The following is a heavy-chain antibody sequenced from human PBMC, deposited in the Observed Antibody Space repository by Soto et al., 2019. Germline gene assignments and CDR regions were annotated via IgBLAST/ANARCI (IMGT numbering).Heavy chain of an antibody. CDR3: ASFNNYGDYYYYYYGMDV. D-gene: IGHD4-17*01. CDR1: GGTFSCCA. Sequence: ASVKVSCKASGGTFSCCARSWVRQAPGQGLEWMGGIIPIFGTANYAQKFQGRVTITADESTSTAYMELSSLRSEDTAVYYCASFNNYGDYYYYYYGMDVWGQGTTVTVS. CDR2: IIPIFGTA. J-gene: IGHJ6*02. V-gene: IGHV1-69*13.